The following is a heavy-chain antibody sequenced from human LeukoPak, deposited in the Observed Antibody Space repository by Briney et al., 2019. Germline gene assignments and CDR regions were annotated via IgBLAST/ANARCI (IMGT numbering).Heavy chain of an antibody. Sequence: SETLSLTCAVYGGSFSGYYWSWIRQPPGKGLEWIGEINHSGSTNYNPPLKSRVTISVDTSKNQFSLKLSSVTAADTAVYYCATPYGMDVWGQGTTVTVSS. V-gene: IGHV4-34*01. CDR2: INHSGST. CDR1: GGSFSGYY. CDR3: ATPYGMDV. J-gene: IGHJ6*02.